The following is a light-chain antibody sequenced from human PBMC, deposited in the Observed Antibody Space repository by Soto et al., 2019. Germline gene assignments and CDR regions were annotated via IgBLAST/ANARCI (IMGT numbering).Light chain of an antibody. CDR1: SSDVGGYNY. Sequence: QSVLTQPPSASGSPGQSVTISCTGTSSDVGGYNYVSWYQQHAGKGPKLMIYEVTKRPSGVPERFSGSKFGNTASLTVSGLQADDEAAYYCSSFAGSDSVVFGGGTKLTVL. J-gene: IGLJ2*01. V-gene: IGLV2-8*01. CDR3: SSFAGSDSVV. CDR2: EVT.